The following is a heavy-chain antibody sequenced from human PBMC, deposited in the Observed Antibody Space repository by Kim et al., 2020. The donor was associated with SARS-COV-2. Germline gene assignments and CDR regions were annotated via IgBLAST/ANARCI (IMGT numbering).Heavy chain of an antibody. Sequence: DSVKGRFTSSRDNSKNTLYLQMNSLRAEDTAVYYCAKDPEQQLVLSFAGEWGQGTLVTVSS. V-gene: IGHV3-23*01. J-gene: IGHJ4*02. CDR3: AKDPEQQLVLSFAGE. D-gene: IGHD6-13*01.